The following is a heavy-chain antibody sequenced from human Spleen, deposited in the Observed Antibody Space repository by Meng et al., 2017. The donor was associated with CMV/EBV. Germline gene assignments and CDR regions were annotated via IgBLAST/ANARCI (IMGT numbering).Heavy chain of an antibody. V-gene: IGHV3-7*01. J-gene: IGHJ4*02. Sequence: GGSLRLSCAASEFTVSSDYMSWVRQAPGKGLEWVANIKQDGSEKYYVDSLKGRFTISRDNTENSLHLQMNSLRAEDTAVYFCARLGGWLQHYFDSWGQGTLVTVSS. CDR3: ARLGGWLQHYFDS. CDR1: EFTVSSDY. CDR2: IKQDGSEK. D-gene: IGHD5-24*01.